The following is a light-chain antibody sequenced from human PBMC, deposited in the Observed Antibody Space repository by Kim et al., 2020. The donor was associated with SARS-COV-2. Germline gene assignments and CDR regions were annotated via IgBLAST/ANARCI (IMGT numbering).Light chain of an antibody. V-gene: IGLV3-19*01. Sequence: SSELTQDPAVSVALGQTVRITCQGDCLRSYYAAWYQQKPRQAPLLVIFGRNDRPSGIPDRFSGSTSGNTASLTISGAQAEDEADFYCQSRDSGGSVVFGGGTQLTVL. CDR2: GRN. CDR1: CLRSYY. CDR3: QSRDSGGSVV. J-gene: IGLJ2*01.